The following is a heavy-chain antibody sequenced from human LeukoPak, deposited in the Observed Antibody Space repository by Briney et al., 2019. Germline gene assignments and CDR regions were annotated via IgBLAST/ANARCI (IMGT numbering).Heavy chain of an antibody. J-gene: IGHJ2*01. D-gene: IGHD1-26*01. CDR2: IYHSGST. CDR3: AGLTTTAWYFDL. CDR1: GGFIISGGYS. V-gene: IGHV4-30-2*01. Sequence: SETLSLTCAVSGGFIISGGYSWSWIRQPPGKGLEWIGYIYHSGSTYYNPSLKSRVTMSLDRSKNQFSLKVSSVTAADTAVYYCAGLTTTAWYFDLWGRGTLVTVSS.